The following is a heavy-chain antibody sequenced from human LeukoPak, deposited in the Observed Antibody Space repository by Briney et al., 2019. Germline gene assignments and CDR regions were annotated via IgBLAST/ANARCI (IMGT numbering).Heavy chain of an antibody. V-gene: IGHV3-21*01. CDR2: TSSTGHYI. CDR3: TRQWLRVMDV. D-gene: IGHD6-19*01. J-gene: IGHJ6*04. Sequence: GGSLRLSCASSGFTFTAYSMNWVRQAPGRGLEWISFTSSTGHYIYYADSLKGRFTISRDNANSSLYLQISTLKAEDTAVYYCTRQWLRVMDVWGKGTTVTVSS. CDR1: GFTFTAYS.